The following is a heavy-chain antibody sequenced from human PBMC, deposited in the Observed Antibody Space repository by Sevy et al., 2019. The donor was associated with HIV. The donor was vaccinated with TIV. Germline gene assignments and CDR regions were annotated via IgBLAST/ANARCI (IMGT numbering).Heavy chain of an antibody. CDR1: GFTFSSYS. Sequence: GGSLRLSCAASGFTFSSYSMNWVRQAPGKGLEWVSSISSSSSYVYYADSVKGRFTISRDNAKNSLYLQMNSLRAEDTAVYYCARVTPNYYDSSGYYYNYYYYMDVWGKGTTVTVSS. D-gene: IGHD3-22*01. CDR3: ARVTPNYYDSSGYYYNYYYYMDV. V-gene: IGHV3-21*01. J-gene: IGHJ6*03. CDR2: ISSSSSYV.